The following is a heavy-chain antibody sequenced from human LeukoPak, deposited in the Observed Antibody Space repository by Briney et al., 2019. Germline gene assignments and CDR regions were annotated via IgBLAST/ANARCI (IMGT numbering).Heavy chain of an antibody. V-gene: IGHV4-4*07. CDR2: IYSSGTT. CDR1: GGSISNYY. J-gene: IGHJ4*02. Sequence: PSETLSLTCTVSGGSISNYYWSWIRQPAGRGLEWIGRIYSSGTTIYNPSLKSRVTIYVDTSKNQISLKLNSVTAADTAVYYCARITGFGESPDYWGQGTLVTVSS. D-gene: IGHD3-10*01. CDR3: ARITGFGESPDY.